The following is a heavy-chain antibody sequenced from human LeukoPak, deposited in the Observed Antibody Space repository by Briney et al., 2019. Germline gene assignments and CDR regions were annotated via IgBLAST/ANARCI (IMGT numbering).Heavy chain of an antibody. CDR2: ISGSGGST. CDR3: ANAPHYSNYVDAFDI. D-gene: IGHD4-11*01. Sequence: GGSLRLSCAASGFTFSSYAMSWVRQAPGKGLEWVSAISGSGGSTYYADPVKGRFTISRDNSKNTLYLQMNSLRAEDTAVYYCANAPHYSNYVDAFDIWGQGTMVTVSS. CDR1: GFTFSSYA. J-gene: IGHJ3*02. V-gene: IGHV3-23*01.